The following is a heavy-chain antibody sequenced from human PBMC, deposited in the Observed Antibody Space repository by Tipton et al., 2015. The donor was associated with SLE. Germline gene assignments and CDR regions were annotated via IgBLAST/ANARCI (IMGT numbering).Heavy chain of an antibody. CDR2: IYTSGST. CDR3: ARVGSGSYERGFDAFDI. CDR1: GGSFSGYY. J-gene: IGHJ3*02. Sequence: TLSLTCAVYGGSFSGYYWSWIRQPAGKGLEWIGRIYTSGSTNYNPSLKSRVTMSVDTSKNQFSLKLSSVTAADTAVYYCARVGSGSYERGFDAFDIWGQGTMVTVSS. V-gene: IGHV4-59*10. D-gene: IGHD1-26*01.